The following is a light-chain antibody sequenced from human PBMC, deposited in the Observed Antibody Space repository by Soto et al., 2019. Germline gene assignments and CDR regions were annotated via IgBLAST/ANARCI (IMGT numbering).Light chain of an antibody. CDR2: DAS. CDR1: QSINTN. CDR3: QHFNKWPHMPA. Sequence: EIVMTQSPATLSVSPGEGATLSCRASQSINTNLAWYQQKPGQSPRLLIYDASTRATGIPARISGSGSGTDFTLTISSLQSDDFAVYYCQHFNKWPHMPAFGGGTKLAIK. J-gene: IGKJ4*01. V-gene: IGKV3-15*01.